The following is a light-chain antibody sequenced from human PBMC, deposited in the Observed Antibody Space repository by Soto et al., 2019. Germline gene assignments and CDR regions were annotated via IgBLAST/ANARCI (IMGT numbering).Light chain of an antibody. V-gene: IGKV3-20*01. J-gene: IGKJ1*01. CDR3: QQYDTSPRT. CDR2: AAS. Sequence: EIVLTQSPGTLSLSPGERATLSCRASQNLSSGYLAWYRQRPGQAPRILIYAASSRATGIPDRFIGSGSGTDFTLTISRLEPEYFAVYYCQQYDTSPRTFGRGTKVE. CDR1: QNLSSGY.